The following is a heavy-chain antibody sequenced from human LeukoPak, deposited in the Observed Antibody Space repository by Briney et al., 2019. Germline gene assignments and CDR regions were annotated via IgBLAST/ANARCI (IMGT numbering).Heavy chain of an antibody. CDR1: GYTFTGYY. CDR3: ARGRITMVRGVLYH. Sequence: ASVKVSCKASGYTFTGYYMHWVRQATGQGLEWMGWMNPNSGNTGYAQRFQGRVTMTRNTSISTAYMELSSLRSEDTAVYYCARGRITMVRGVLYHWGQGTLVTVSS. V-gene: IGHV1-8*02. CDR2: MNPNSGNT. J-gene: IGHJ5*02. D-gene: IGHD3-10*01.